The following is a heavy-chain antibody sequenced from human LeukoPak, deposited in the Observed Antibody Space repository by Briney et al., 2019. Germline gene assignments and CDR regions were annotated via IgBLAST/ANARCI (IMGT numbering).Heavy chain of an antibody. CDR1: GFTFSSYW. CDR3: ARGDLRELRAFTDY. Sequence: GGSLRLSCAASGFTFSSYWMHWVRQAPRKGLVWVSHINSGGSITNYADSVKGRFTISRDNAKNTLYLQMNSLRAEDTAVYYCARGDLRELRAFTDYWGQGTLVTVSS. J-gene: IGHJ4*02. D-gene: IGHD1-7*01. CDR2: INSGGSIT. V-gene: IGHV3-74*01.